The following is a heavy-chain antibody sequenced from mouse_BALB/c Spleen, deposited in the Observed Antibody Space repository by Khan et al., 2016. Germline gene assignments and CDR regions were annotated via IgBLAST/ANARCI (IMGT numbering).Heavy chain of an antibody. V-gene: IGHV9-3-1*01. D-gene: IGHD3-2*01. CDR2: INTYTGEP. Sequence: QIQLVQSGPELKKPGETVKISCKASGYTFTNYGMNWVKQAPGKGLKWMGWINTYTGEPTYADDFKGRFAFSLETSASTAYLQINNLKNEDTATYFWARAQKARATGFAYWGQGTMVTVSA. CDR1: GYTFTNYG. CDR3: ARAQKARATGFAY. J-gene: IGHJ3*01.